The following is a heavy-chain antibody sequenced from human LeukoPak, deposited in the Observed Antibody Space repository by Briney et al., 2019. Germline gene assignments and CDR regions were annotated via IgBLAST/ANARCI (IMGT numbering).Heavy chain of an antibody. D-gene: IGHD3-22*01. V-gene: IGHV1-18*01. CDR2: ISVYNGNK. CDR3: ARDINGYYYDSHGYYPTDL. J-gene: IGHJ5*02. Sequence: ASVKVSCKASGYIFTSYGISWVRQAPGQGLEWMGWISVYNGNKNYPQRLQGGVTMTTDTSTTTAYMELRSLRSDDTAVYYCARDINGYYYDSHGYYPTDLWGQGTLVTVSS. CDR1: GYIFTSYG.